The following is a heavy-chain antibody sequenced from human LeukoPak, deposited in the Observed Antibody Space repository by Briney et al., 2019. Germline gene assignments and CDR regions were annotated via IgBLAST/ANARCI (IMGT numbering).Heavy chain of an antibody. CDR1: GGSISSSSYY. CDR2: IYYSGST. CDR3: ARGYYYDSSGYYWFDP. J-gene: IGHJ5*02. Sequence: SETLSLTCTVSGGSISSSSYYWGWIRQPPGKGLEWIGYIYYSGSTNYNPSLKSRVTISVDTSKNQFSLKLSSVTAADTAVYYCARGYYYDSSGYYWFDPWGQGTLVTVSS. D-gene: IGHD3-22*01. V-gene: IGHV4-61*05.